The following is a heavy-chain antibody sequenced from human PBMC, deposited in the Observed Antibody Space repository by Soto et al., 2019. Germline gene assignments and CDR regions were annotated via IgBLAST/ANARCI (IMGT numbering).Heavy chain of an antibody. Sequence: QVQLVQSGAEVKKPGASVKVSCKAAGYAFTSYGISFLRQAPGQALEWMGWINIYNGNTNYAQKFQGRVIMTTDTSTNTAYMELRSLRSDDTAVYYCARVWCSGGSCYLFFDYWGQGTLVTVSS. CDR3: ARVWCSGGSCYLFFDY. V-gene: IGHV1-18*04. J-gene: IGHJ4*02. CDR2: INIYNGNT. CDR1: GYAFTSYG. D-gene: IGHD2-15*01.